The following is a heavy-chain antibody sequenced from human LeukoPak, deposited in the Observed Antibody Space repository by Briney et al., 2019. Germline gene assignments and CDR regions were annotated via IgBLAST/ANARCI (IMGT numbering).Heavy chain of an antibody. CDR1: GLTFSSYG. V-gene: IGHV3-33*01. D-gene: IGHD3-10*01. J-gene: IGHJ4*02. CDR2: IWYDGSNK. Sequence: PGRSLRLSCAASGLTFSSYGMHWVRQAPGKGLEWVAVIWYDGSNKYYADSVKGRFTISRDNSKNTLYLQMNSLRAEDTAVYYCARDITMVRGVIDYWGQGTLVTVSS. CDR3: ARDITMVRGVIDY.